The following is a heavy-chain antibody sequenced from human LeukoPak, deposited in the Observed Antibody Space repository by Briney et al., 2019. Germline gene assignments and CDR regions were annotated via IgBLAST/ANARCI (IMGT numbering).Heavy chain of an antibody. V-gene: IGHV4-34*01. J-gene: IGHJ5*02. CDR1: GGSFSAYY. D-gene: IGHD3-22*01. CDR2: VNHSGGT. Sequence: SETLSLTCAVYGGSFSAYYWSWIRQPPGKGLEWIGEVNHSGGTNYNPSLKSRVTISVDTSKNQFSLKLSSVTAADTAMYFCARIKLIVVVSWFDPWGQGTLVTVSS. CDR3: ARIKLIVVVSWFDP.